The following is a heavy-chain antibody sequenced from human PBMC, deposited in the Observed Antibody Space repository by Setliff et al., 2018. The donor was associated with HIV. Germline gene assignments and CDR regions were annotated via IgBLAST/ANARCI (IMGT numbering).Heavy chain of an antibody. CDR2: ISGTDNTI. CDR1: GFTFSSYD. Sequence: SLKNSCAASGFTFSSYDMNWVRQAPVKGLEWVSHISGTDNTIYYADSVKGRFTISRDIAKNSLYLHMNSLRVEDTSFYYCAREEPFWNGYYYPYYFDSWGQGTLVTVSS. D-gene: IGHD3-3*01. V-gene: IGHV3-48*03. CDR3: AREEPFWNGYYYPYYFDS. J-gene: IGHJ4*02.